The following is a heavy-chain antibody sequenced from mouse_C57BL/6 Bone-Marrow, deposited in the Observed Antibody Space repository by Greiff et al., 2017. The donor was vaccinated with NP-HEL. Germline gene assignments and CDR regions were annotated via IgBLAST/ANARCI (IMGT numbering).Heavy chain of an antibody. J-gene: IGHJ4*01. V-gene: IGHV5-15*01. Sequence: EVQLVESGGGLVQPGGSLKLSCAASGFTFSDYGMAWVRQAPRKGPEWVAFISNLAYSIYYADTVTGRFTISRENAKNTLYLEMSSLRSEDTAMYYCARHGNYYGSSYDAMDYWGQGTSVTVSS. CDR3: ARHGNYYGSSYDAMDY. CDR1: GFTFSDYG. CDR2: ISNLAYSI. D-gene: IGHD1-1*01.